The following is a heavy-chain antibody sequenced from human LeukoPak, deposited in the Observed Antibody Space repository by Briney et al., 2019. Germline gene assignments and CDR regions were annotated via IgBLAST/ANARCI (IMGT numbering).Heavy chain of an antibody. D-gene: IGHD2-2*02. Sequence: ASVKVSRKASGYTFTSYDINWVRQATGQGLEWMGWMNPNSGNTGYAQKFQGRVTMTRNTSISTAYMELSSLRSEDTAVYYCARAPIVVVPAAILGDYYYYYYMDVWGKGTTVTVSS. CDR3: ARAPIVVVPAAILGDYYYYYYMDV. CDR1: GYTFTSYD. J-gene: IGHJ6*03. CDR2: MNPNSGNT. V-gene: IGHV1-8*01.